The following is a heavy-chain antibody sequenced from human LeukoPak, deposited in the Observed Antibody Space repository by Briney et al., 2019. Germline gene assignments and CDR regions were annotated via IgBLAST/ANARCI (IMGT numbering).Heavy chain of an antibody. CDR3: ASHDRRRYDFWSGPNRVWCAP. D-gene: IGHD3-3*01. V-gene: IGHV4-39*07. CDR2: IYHSGST. J-gene: IGHJ5*02. Sequence: SETLSLTCTVSGGSISSSSYYWGWIRQPPGKGLEWIGSIYHSGSTNYNPSLKSRVTISVDTSKNQFSLKLSSVTAADTAVYYCASHDRRRYDFWSGPNRVWCAPCGPGTLVTGSS. CDR1: GGSISSSSYY.